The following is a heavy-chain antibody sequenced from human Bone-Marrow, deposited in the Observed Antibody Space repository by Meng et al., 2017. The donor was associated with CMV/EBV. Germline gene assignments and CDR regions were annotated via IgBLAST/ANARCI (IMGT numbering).Heavy chain of an antibody. Sequence: ASVKVSCKASGYTFTSYDINWVRQATGQGLEWMGWMNPNSGNTGYAQKFQGRVTMTRNTSISTAYMELSSLRSEDTAVYYCASERGIRFYRYYGMDVWGQGTTVTVSS. V-gene: IGHV1-8*01. CDR2: MNPNSGNT. D-gene: IGHD3-3*01. CDR3: ASERGIRFYRYYGMDV. J-gene: IGHJ6*02. CDR1: GYTFTSYD.